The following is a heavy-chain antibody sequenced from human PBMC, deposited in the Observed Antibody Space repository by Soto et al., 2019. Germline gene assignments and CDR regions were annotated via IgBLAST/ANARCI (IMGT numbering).Heavy chain of an antibody. CDR3: ARVLYYGSGSYSPYGMDV. V-gene: IGHV1-69*01. CDR1: GVSFNNNG. CDR2: VSPPFRTS. D-gene: IGHD3-10*01. J-gene: IGHJ6*02. Sequence: QVQLVQSGAEVKKPGSSVKVSCKTSGVSFNNNGISWVRQAPGHGLEWMGGVSPPFRTSNYARKFQGRISITADASTGTVNIELSSLTSEDTAQYYCARVLYYGSGSYSPYGMDVWGQGTTVTVSS.